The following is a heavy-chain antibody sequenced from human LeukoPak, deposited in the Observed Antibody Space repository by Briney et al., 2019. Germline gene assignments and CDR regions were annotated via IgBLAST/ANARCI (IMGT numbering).Heavy chain of an antibody. D-gene: IGHD2-2*01. CDR3: ARVGSHIVVVPAARPAFDI. CDR1: GGSFSGYY. Sequence: PSETLSLTCAVYGGSFSGYYWSWIRQPPGKGLEWIGEINHSGSTNYNSSLKSRVTISVDTSKNQFSLKLSSVTAADTAVYYCARVGSHIVVVPAARPAFDIWGQGTMVTVSS. V-gene: IGHV4-34*01. CDR2: INHSGST. J-gene: IGHJ3*02.